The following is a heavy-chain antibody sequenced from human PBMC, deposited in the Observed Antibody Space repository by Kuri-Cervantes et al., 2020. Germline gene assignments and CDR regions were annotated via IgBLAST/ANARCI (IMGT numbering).Heavy chain of an antibody. CDR1: GFTFSSYS. Sequence: GGSLRFSCAASGFTFSSYSMNWVRQAPGKGLEWVSSISSSSSYIYYADSVKGRFTISRDNAKNSLYLQMNSLRAEDTAVYYCAKAYDYVWGSYRPYFDYWGQGTLVTVSS. CDR3: AKAYDYVWGSYRPYFDY. D-gene: IGHD3-16*02. J-gene: IGHJ4*02. CDR2: ISSSSSYI. V-gene: IGHV3-21*01.